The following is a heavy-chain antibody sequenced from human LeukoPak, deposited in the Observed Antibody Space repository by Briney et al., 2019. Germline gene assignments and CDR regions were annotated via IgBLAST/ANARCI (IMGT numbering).Heavy chain of an antibody. Sequence: SGPTLVNPTETLTLTCTVSGFSLSNARMGVSWIRQPPGKALEWLAHIFSNDEKSYSTSLKSRLTISKDTSKSQVVLTMTNMDPVDTATYYCARIVDGSGRYYYYYYMDVWGKGTTVTISS. V-gene: IGHV2-26*02. J-gene: IGHJ6*03. CDR3: ARIVDGSGRYYYYYYMDV. D-gene: IGHD3-10*01. CDR1: GFSLSNARMG. CDR2: IFSNDEK.